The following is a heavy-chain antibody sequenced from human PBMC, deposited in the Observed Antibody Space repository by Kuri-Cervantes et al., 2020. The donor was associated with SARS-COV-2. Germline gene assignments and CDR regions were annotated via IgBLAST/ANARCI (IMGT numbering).Heavy chain of an antibody. Sequence: GSLRLSCTVSGGSISSYYWSWIRQPPGKGLEWIGYIYYSGSTNYNPSLKSRVTISVDTSKNQFSLKLSSVTAADTAVYYCARGRGLRWPHSFDYWGQGTLVTVSS. J-gene: IGHJ4*02. V-gene: IGHV4-59*01. CDR1: GGSISSYY. CDR3: ARGRGLRWPHSFDY. D-gene: IGHD4-23*01. CDR2: IYYSGST.